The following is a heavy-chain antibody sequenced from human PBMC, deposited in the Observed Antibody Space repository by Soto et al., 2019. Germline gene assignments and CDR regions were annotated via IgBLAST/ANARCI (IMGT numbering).Heavy chain of an antibody. J-gene: IGHJ5*02. CDR3: ATLGNIGAAGTTWFDH. V-gene: IGHV3-30-3*01. CDR2: ISYDGSNK. Sequence: QVQLVESGGGVVQPGRSLRLSCAASGFTFSSYAMHWVRQAPGQGLEWVAFISYDGSNKYYADSVKGRFTISRDNSKNTLYLQMHSLRAEHTAVYYGATLGNIGAAGTTWFDHWGQGSLVTVSS. CDR1: GFTFSSYA. D-gene: IGHD6-13*01.